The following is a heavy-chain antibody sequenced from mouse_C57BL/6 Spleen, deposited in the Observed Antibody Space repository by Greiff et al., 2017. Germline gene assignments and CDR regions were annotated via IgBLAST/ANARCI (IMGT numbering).Heavy chain of an antibody. V-gene: IGHV14-1*01. Sequence: EVQLQQSGAELVRPGASVKLSCTASGFNIKDYYMNWVKQRPEQGLEWIGRLDPEAGDTEYAPKFQGKATMTADTSSHTAYLHLSSLTSEDTAVYYCTGSKDYFDYWGQGTTLTVSS. CDR1: GFNIKDYY. J-gene: IGHJ2*01. D-gene: IGHD1-3*01. CDR3: TGSKDYFDY. CDR2: LDPEAGDT.